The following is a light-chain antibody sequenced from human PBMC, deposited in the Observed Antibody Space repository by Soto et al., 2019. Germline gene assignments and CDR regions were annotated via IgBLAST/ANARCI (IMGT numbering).Light chain of an antibody. J-gene: IGLJ1*01. Sequence: QSVLTQPPSVSGAPGQGVTISCTGSSSNIGAGYEVHWFQQLPGTAPKLLIYGNTNRPSGVPDRFSGSKSDTSASLAITGLQPEDEADYYCQSYASSLSVLYVFGTGTKVTVL. CDR3: QSYASSLSVLYV. V-gene: IGLV1-40*01. CDR2: GNT. CDR1: SSNIGAGYE.